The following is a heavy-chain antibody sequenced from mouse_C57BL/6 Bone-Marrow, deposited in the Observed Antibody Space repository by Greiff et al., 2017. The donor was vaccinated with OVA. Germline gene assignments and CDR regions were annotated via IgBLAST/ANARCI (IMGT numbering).Heavy chain of an antibody. J-gene: IGHJ4*01. Sequence: EVQLVESGPGFVKPSQSLSLTCSVTGFSITSGYYSYWLRPFPGNKLEWTAYISYDGSNNYPPSLKNRFSISRDTSKNKIFLNLNSVTTEDTATAMCARDSPGYEYYAMDYWGQGTSVTVSS. CDR2: ISYDGSN. V-gene: IGHV3-6*01. D-gene: IGHD3-2*02. CDR1: GFSITSGYY. CDR3: ARDSPGYEYYAMDY.